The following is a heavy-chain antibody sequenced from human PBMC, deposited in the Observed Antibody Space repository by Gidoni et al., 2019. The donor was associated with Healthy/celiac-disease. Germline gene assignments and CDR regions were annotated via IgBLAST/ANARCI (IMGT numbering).Heavy chain of an antibody. CDR1: GGTFSSYA. CDR3: AREIGTYSYGYFFDY. V-gene: IGHV1-69*04. CDR2: IIPILGIA. D-gene: IGHD5-18*01. Sequence: QVQLVQSGAEVKKPGSSATVSCKASGGTFSSYALSWVRQAPGQGLGWMGRIIPILGIANYAQKFQGRVTITADKSTSTAYMELSSLRSEDTAVYYCAREIGTYSYGYFFDYWGQGTLVTVSS. J-gene: IGHJ4*02.